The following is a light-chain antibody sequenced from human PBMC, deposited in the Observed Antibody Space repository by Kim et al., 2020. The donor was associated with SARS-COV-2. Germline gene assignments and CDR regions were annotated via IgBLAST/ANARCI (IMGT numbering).Light chain of an antibody. CDR2: EDN. Sequence: KTVTISCTGSSGSIASNYVQWYQQSPGSAPTTVIYEDNQRPSGVPDRFSGSIDSASNSASLTISGLKTEDEADYYCQSYDSSNRWVFGGGTQLTVL. CDR3: QSYDSSNRWV. CDR1: SGSIASNY. J-gene: IGLJ3*02. V-gene: IGLV6-57*02.